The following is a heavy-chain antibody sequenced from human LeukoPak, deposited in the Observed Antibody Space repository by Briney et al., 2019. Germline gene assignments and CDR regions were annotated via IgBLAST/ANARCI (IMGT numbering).Heavy chain of an antibody. CDR1: GFSLSDYW. J-gene: IGHJ5*02. D-gene: IGHD3-3*01. V-gene: IGHV3-74*01. CDR3: ASLGRLRS. Sequence: GGSLRLSCAASGFSLSDYWMHWVRQAPGKGLVWVSRIDPDGGSINYADSVKGRFTISRDSAKNTLHLELNSLRAEDTAVYYCASLGRLRSWGQGTLVTVSS. CDR2: IDPDGGSI.